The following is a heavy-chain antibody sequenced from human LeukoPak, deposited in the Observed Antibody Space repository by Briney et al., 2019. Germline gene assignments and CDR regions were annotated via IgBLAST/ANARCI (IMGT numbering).Heavy chain of an antibody. CDR1: GGSISSYY. Sequence: SETLSLTCTVSGGSISSYYWSWIRQPAGKGLEWIGRIYTSGSTNYNPSLKSRATMSVDTSKNQFSLKLSSVTAADTAVYYCARDAYGSGSYYNWFDPWGQGTLVTVSS. J-gene: IGHJ5*02. CDR3: ARDAYGSGSYYNWFDP. CDR2: IYTSGST. V-gene: IGHV4-4*07. D-gene: IGHD3-10*01.